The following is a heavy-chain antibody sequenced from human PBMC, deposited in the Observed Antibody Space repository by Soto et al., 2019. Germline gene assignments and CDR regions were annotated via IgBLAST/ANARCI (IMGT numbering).Heavy chain of an antibody. J-gene: IGHJ3*02. CDR1: GFTFSSHA. CDR2: ISSGSTYA. CDR3: AKIMLTATTAAFDI. Sequence: GGSLRLSCAASGFTFSSHAMSWVLQAPGKGLEWVSYISSGSTYAYSADSVKGRFTISRDNANNSLYLQMNSLKAEDTAVYYCAKIMLTATTAAFDIWGQGTMVTVSS. V-gene: IGHV3-21*05. D-gene: IGHD3-16*01.